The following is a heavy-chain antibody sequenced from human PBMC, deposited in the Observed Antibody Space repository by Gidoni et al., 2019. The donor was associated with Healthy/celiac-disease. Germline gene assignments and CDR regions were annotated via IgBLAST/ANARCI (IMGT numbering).Heavy chain of an antibody. CDR2: ISYDGSNK. D-gene: IGHD2-8*01. V-gene: IGHV3-30*18. Sequence: QVQLVESGGGVVQPGRSLRLSCAASGFTFSSYGMHWVRKAPGKGLGWVAVISYDGSNKYYADSFKGRFTISRDNSKNTLYLQMNSLSAEDTAVYYCAKDSLPQHGIYCTNGVCSSGLEYWGQGTLVTVSS. CDR3: AKDSLPQHGIYCTNGVCSSGLEY. J-gene: IGHJ4*02. CDR1: GFTFSSYG.